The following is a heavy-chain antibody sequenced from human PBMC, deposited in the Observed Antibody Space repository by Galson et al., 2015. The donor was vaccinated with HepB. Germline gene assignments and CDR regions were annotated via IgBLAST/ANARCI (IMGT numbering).Heavy chain of an antibody. V-gene: IGHV3-23*01. D-gene: IGHD6-6*01. J-gene: IGHJ4*02. CDR3: AKDQEYSSSRPPGLTDY. Sequence: SLRLSCAASGFTFSSYAMSWVRQAPGKGLEWVSAISGSGGSTYYADSVKGRFTISRDNSKNTLYLQMNSLRAEDTAVYYCAKDQEYSSSRPPGLTDYWGQGTLVTVSS. CDR2: ISGSGGST. CDR1: GFTFSSYA.